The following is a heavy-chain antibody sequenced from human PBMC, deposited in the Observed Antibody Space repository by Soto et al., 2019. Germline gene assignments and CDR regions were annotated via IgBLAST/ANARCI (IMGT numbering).Heavy chain of an antibody. CDR1: GGTFSSYT. CDR3: ARGREDGYSSSWYGLDY. Sequence: QVQLVQSGAEVKKPGSSVKVSCKASGGTFSSYTISWVRQAPGQGLEWMGRIIPILGIANYAQKFQGRVTITADKSTSTAYMELSSLRSEDTAVYYCARGREDGYSSSWYGLDYWGQGTLVTVSS. J-gene: IGHJ4*02. D-gene: IGHD6-13*01. V-gene: IGHV1-69*02. CDR2: IIPILGIA.